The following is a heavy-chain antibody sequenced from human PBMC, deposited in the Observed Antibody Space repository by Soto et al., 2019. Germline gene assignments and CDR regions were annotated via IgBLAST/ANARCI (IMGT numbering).Heavy chain of an antibody. V-gene: IGHV4-30-2*01. CDR2: IYHSGST. CDR1: GGSISSGGYS. CDR3: AAGGGLPRYY. J-gene: IGHJ4*02. Sequence: QLQLQESGSGLVKPSQTLSLTCAVSGGSISSGGYSWSWIRQPPGKGLEWIGYIYHSGSTYYNPSLNMRGTITVARAENQFPLKLSSVPAAETAVYYCAAGGGLPRYYWGQVTLVTVSS. D-gene: IGHD5-12*01.